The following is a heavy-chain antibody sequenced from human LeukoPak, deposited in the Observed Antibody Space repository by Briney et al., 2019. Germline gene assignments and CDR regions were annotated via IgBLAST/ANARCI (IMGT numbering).Heavy chain of an antibody. D-gene: IGHD5-24*01. V-gene: IGHV1-69*04. J-gene: IGHJ3*02. CDR2: IIPILGIA. CDR1: GGTFSSYA. Sequence: SVKVSCKASGGTFSSYAISWVRQAPGQGLEWMGRIIPILGIANYAQKFQGRVTITADKSTSTAYMELSSLRSEDTAVYYCARVEVEKGDAFDIWGQGTMVTVSS. CDR3: ARVEVEKGDAFDI.